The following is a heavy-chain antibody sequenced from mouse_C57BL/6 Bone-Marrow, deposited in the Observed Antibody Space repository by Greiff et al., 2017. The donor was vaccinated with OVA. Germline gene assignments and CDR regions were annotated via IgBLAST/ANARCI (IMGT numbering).Heavy chain of an antibody. CDR3: ARWGGSSFLYAMDY. D-gene: IGHD1-1*01. CDR2: IYPRSGNT. Sequence: QVQLQQSGAELARPGASVKLSCKASGYTFTSYGISWVKQRTGQGLEWIGEIYPRSGNTYYNEKFKGKATLTADKSSSTAYMELRSLTSEDSAVYYCARWGGSSFLYAMDYWGQGTSVTVSS. J-gene: IGHJ4*01. CDR1: GYTFTSYG. V-gene: IGHV1-81*01.